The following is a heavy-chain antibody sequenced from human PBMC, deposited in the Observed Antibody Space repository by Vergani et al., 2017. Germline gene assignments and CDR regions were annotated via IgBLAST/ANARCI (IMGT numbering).Heavy chain of an antibody. J-gene: IGHJ3*02. CDR3: ARDHRDYNNYPGTVDI. CDR2: ISNSGNTI. CDR1: GVSFSDHY. D-gene: IGHD5-24*01. V-gene: IGHV3-11*01. Sequence: QVQLVESGGGLVKPGGSLRLSCAASGVSFSDHYMTWIRQAPGKGLEWVSYISNSGNTIEYADSVKGRFSISRDNAKSSLFLQMDSLRAEDTAVYYCARDHRDYNNYPGTVDIWGQGSMVTVSS.